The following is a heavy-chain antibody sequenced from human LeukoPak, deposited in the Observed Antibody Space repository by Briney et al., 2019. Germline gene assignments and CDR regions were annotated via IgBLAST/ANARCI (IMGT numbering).Heavy chain of an antibody. CDR3: TTDRGLLYDFWSLNRAFDY. V-gene: IGHV3-15*01. J-gene: IGHJ4*02. D-gene: IGHD3-3*01. CDR1: GFTLSNAW. CDR2: IKNKTEGGTT. Sequence: GGSLRLSCAPSGFTLSNAWMSWVRQAPGKGLEWVGRIKNKTEGGTTDYAAPVKGRFTISRDDSKNTLYLQMNSLKTEDTAVYYCTTDRGLLYDFWSLNRAFDYWGQGTLVTVSS.